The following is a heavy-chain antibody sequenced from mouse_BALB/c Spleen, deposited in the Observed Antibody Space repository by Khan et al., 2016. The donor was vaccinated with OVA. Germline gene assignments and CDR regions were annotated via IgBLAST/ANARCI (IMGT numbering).Heavy chain of an antibody. CDR1: GYSITSDYA. CDR3: ARSLYDSDEYALDY. J-gene: IGHJ4*01. V-gene: IGHV3-2*02. D-gene: IGHD1-1*01. CDR2: ISSSGSA. Sequence: VQLKESGPGLVKPSQSLSLTCTVTGYSITSDYAWNWIRQFPGDRLEWMGYISSSGSASYNPSLKSRISITRDTSKNQFFLQLKSVTTEDTATSVCARSLYDSDEYALDYWGQGSSVTVSS.